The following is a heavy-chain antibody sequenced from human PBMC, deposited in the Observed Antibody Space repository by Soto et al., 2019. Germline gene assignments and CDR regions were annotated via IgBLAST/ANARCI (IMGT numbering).Heavy chain of an antibody. CDR2: INAGNGNT. CDR1: GYTFTSYA. Sequence: ASVKVSCKASGYTFTSYAMHWVRQAPGQRLEWMGWINAGNGNTKYSQKFQGRVTITRDTSASTAYMELSSLRSEDTAVYYCAREGALSSDYDWWFDPWGQGTLVTV. J-gene: IGHJ5*02. D-gene: IGHD5-12*01. CDR3: AREGALSSDYDWWFDP. V-gene: IGHV1-3*01.